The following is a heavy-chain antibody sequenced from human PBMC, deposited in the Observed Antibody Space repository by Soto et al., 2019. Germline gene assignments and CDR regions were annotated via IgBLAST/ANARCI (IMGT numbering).Heavy chain of an antibody. V-gene: IGHV6-1*01. CDR2: TYYRSKWYN. CDR1: GDGVSSNSAA. Sequence: SQTLSLTCAISGDGVSSNSAAWNWIRQSPSRGLEWLGRTYYRSKWYNDYAVSVKSRITINPDTFKNQFSLQLNSVTPEDTAVYYCERHTIEVAGTCFDPWGQGPLVTVSS. J-gene: IGHJ5*02. CDR3: ERHTIEVAGTCFDP. D-gene: IGHD6-19*01.